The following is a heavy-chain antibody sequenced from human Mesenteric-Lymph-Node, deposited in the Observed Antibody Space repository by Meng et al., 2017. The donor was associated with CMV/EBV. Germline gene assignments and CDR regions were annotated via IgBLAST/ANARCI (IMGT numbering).Heavy chain of an antibody. D-gene: IGHD3-22*01. J-gene: IGHJ4*02. CDR3: ASDTSGYYYYFDY. CDR2: IYYSGST. CDR1: GGSIRSSSYY. Sequence: SETLSLTCTVSGGSIRSSSYYWGWIRQPPGKGLEWIGSIYYSGSTYYNPSLKSRVTISVDTSKNQFSLKLSSVTAADTAVYYCASDTSGYYYYFDYWGQRTLVTVSS. V-gene: IGHV4-39*07.